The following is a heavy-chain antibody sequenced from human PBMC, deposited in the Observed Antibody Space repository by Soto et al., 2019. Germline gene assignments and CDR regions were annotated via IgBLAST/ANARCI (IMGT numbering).Heavy chain of an antibody. Sequence: ASVKVSCKASGYTFTSYYMHWVRQAPGQGLERMGVIEPSGGSKSYTQKFQDRITVTRDTSTSTVYMELSSLISEDTAVYYCARSTMTFYYFDFWGQGTLVTVSS. CDR1: GYTFTSYY. D-gene: IGHD4-17*01. CDR2: IEPSGGSK. J-gene: IGHJ4*02. V-gene: IGHV1-46*01. CDR3: ARSTMTFYYFDF.